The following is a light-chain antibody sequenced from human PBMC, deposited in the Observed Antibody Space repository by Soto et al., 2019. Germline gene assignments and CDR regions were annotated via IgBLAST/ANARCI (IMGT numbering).Light chain of an antibody. V-gene: IGLV2-14*01. CDR1: SSDVGAYNY. J-gene: IGLJ3*02. CDR3: SSYTSSSTSWV. Sequence: QSALTQPASVSGSPGQSITISCTGTSSDVGAYNYVSWYQQHPGKAPKLMIYDVSNRPSGVSNRFSGSKSGNTASLTISGLQAEDEADYYCSSYTSSSTSWVFGGGTKLTVL. CDR2: DVS.